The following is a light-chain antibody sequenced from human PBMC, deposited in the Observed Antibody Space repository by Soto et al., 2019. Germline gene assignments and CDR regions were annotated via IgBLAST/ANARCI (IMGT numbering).Light chain of an antibody. V-gene: IGKV1-5*03. CDR3: QQCDLSPFI. J-gene: IGKJ2*01. CDR1: QSVSNW. CDR2: KAS. Sequence: DIQMTQSPSTLSASVGDTVTITCRASQSVSNWLAWYQQKPGQAPQLLIHKASTLESGVPSSFRGSGSGTEFTLTISTLQPDDFATSYCQQCDLSPFIFGHGTKLEIK.